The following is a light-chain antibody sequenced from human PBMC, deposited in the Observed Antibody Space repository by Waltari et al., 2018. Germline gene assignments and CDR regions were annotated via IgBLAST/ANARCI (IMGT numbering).Light chain of an antibody. CDR2: GKN. CDR3: SSRELSGHVV. J-gene: IGLJ2*01. Sequence: SSDLTQDPAVSVALGQTVRITCQGAILRTYYENWCRQKPGQPPELVIYGKNNRHSGIPDRFSASSSGNTASLIITGAQAEDEADYYCSSRELSGHVVFGGGTRLTVL. V-gene: IGLV3-19*01. CDR1: ILRTYY.